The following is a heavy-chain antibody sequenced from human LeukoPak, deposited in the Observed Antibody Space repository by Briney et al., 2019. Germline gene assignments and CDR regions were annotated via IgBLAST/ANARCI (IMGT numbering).Heavy chain of an antibody. CDR2: VFGSGAI. CDR1: GDSMTSGDYY. J-gene: IGHJ6*03. Sequence: SETLSLTCTVSGDSMTSGDYYWSWIRQPAGRGLEWLGRVFGSGAINYNPSLMSRVTISVDTSKNQLSLKLDSVTAADTAVYYCARRPITMSDSIDVWGKGTTVIVSS. CDR3: ARRPITMSDSIDV. V-gene: IGHV4-61*02. D-gene: IGHD3-3*01.